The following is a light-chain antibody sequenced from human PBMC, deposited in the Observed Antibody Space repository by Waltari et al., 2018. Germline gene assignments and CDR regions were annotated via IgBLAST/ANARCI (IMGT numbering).Light chain of an antibody. Sequence: SYVLTQPPSVSVAPGQTASISCGGNNIGSERVHWNRQKPGQAPVLVVYDDTDRPAEIPDRFSGSKSGNTATLSISRVEAGDEADYYCQMWDSRIDHVVFGGGTKLTVL. CDR3: QMWDSRIDHVV. V-gene: IGLV3-21*02. J-gene: IGLJ2*01. CDR2: DDT. CDR1: NIGSER.